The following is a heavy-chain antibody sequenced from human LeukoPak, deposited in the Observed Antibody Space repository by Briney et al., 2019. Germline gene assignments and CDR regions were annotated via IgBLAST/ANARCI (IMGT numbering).Heavy chain of an antibody. V-gene: IGHV1-18*01. CDR3: ARDVLLVVGYSSGWYFDY. J-gene: IGHJ4*02. D-gene: IGHD6-19*01. CDR2: ISAYNGNT. CDR1: GYTFTTYG. Sequence: ASVKVSCKASGYTFTTYGISWVRQAPGQGLEWMGWISAYNGNTNYAQKFQGRVTTTTDTSTSTAYMELRSLRSDDTAVYYCARDVLLVVGYSSGWYFDYWGQGTLVIVSS.